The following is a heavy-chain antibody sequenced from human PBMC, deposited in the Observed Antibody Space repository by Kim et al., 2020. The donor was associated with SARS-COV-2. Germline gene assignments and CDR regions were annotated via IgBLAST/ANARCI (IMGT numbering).Heavy chain of an antibody. CDR1: GFTFSSYE. CDR2: ISSSGSTI. CDR3: ARDARREYFQH. V-gene: IGHV3-48*03. Sequence: GGSLRLSCAASGFTFSSYEMNWVHQAPGKGLEWVSYISSSGSTIYYADSVKGRFTISRDNAKNSLYLQMNSLRAEDTAVYYCARDARREYFQHWGQGTLVTVSS. J-gene: IGHJ1*01.